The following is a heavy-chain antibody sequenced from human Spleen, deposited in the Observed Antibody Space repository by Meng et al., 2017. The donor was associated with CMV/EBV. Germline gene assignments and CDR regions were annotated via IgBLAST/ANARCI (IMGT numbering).Heavy chain of an antibody. V-gene: IGHV1-2*02. CDR1: GYTFTGYY. Sequence: ASVKVSCKASGYTFTGYYMHWVRQAPGQGLEWMGWINPNSGGTSYAQKFQGRVTMTTDTSTSTAYMELRSLRSDDTAVYYCARGSGGDYWGQGTLVTVSS. CDR3: ARGSGGDY. J-gene: IGHJ4*02. CDR2: INPNSGGT. D-gene: IGHD2-15*01.